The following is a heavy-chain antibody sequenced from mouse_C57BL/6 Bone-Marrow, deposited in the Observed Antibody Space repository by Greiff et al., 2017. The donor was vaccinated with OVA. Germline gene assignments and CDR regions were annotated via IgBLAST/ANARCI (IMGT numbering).Heavy chain of an antibody. D-gene: IGHD1-1*01. CDR3: ADYGSPYFDY. Sequence: QVQLKQPGAELVKPGASVKLSCKASGYTFTSYWMHWVKQRPGQGLEWIGMIHPNSGSTNYNEKFKSKATLTVDKSSSTAYMQLSSLTSEDSAVYYCADYGSPYFDYWGQGTTLTVSS. J-gene: IGHJ2*01. CDR1: GYTFTSYW. CDR2: IHPNSGST. V-gene: IGHV1-64*01.